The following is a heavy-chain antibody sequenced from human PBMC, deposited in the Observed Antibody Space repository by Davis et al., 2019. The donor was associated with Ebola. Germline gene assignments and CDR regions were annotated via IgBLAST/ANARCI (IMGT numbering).Heavy chain of an antibody. CDR1: GFTFSSYG. D-gene: IGHD3-22*01. J-gene: IGHJ4*02. CDR3: AKHKTTMILLRGFDY. V-gene: IGHV3-30*18. Sequence: GGSLRLSCAASGFTFSSYGMHWVRQAPGKGLEWVAVISYDGSNKYYADSVKGRFTISRDNSKNTPYLQMNSLRAEDTAVYYCAKHKTTMILLRGFDYWGQGTLVTVSS. CDR2: ISYDGSNK.